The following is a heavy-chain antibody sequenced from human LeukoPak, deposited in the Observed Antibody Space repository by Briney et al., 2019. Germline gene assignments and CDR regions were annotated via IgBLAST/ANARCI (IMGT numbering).Heavy chain of an antibody. Sequence: GGTLRLSCTASGFSFSYFWMTWVRQAPGNGLEWVATIKQDGSETYFVDSLKGRFTISRDNAKNSLFLQMNSLRAEDTAVYYCARVSWGDAFDIWGQGTMVTVSS. CDR3: ARVSWGDAFDI. D-gene: IGHD3-16*01. V-gene: IGHV3-7*01. J-gene: IGHJ3*02. CDR1: GFSFSYFW. CDR2: IKQDGSET.